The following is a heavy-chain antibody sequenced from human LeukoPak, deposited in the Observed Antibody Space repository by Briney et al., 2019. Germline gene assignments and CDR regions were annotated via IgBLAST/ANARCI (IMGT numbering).Heavy chain of an antibody. CDR3: AKDSGSYIFIDY. J-gene: IGHJ4*02. CDR2: IRYDGSNK. CDR1: GFTFSNYA. Sequence: GGSLRLSCEVSGFTFSNYAMQWLRQTPGKGLDWVAFIRYDGSNKYYADSVKGRFTISRDNSNNTLYLQMNSLRAEDTAVYYCAKDSGSYIFIDYWGQGTLVTVSS. D-gene: IGHD1-26*01. V-gene: IGHV3-30*02.